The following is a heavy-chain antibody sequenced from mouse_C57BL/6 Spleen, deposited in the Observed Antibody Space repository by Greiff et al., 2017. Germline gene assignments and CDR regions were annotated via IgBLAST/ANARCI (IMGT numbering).Heavy chain of an antibody. Sequence: GGGLVQPKGSLKLSCAAPGFSFNTYAMIWVRQAPGKGLEWVARIRSKSNNYATYYADSVKDRFTISRDDSARLHYLQVNNWQTAETAMFYCLGALRQGYAMDYWGQGTSVTVSS. J-gene: IGHJ4*01. CDR3: LGALRQGYAMDY. V-gene: IGHV10-1*01. D-gene: IGHD3-2*01. CDR1: GFSFNTYA. CDR2: IRSKSNNYAT.